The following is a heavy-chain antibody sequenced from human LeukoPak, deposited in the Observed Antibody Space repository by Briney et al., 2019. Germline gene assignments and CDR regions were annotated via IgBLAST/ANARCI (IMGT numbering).Heavy chain of an antibody. CDR2: MNPNSGNT. CDR3: ARAPSYCSGFSRPYYMDV. CDR1: GYTFTSYD. V-gene: IGHV1-8*01. Sequence: GASVKVSCETSGYTFTSYDINWVRQATGQGLEWMGWMNPNSGNTGYAQKFQGRVTMTRNNSISTAYMELSSLRSEDTAIYYCARAPSYCSGFSRPYYMDVWGKGTTVTISS. J-gene: IGHJ6*03. D-gene: IGHD2-15*01.